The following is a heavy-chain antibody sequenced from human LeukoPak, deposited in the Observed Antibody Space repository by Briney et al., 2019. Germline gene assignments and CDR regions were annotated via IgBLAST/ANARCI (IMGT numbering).Heavy chain of an antibody. D-gene: IGHD2-8*02. CDR3: ARDPLYCTGGTCYSHHYSMDV. CDR2: IYYSGST. Sequence: SQTLSLTCTVSGGSISSGGYSWRWIRQHPGKGLEWIGYIYYSGSTYYNPSLKSRVTISLDTSKNQFSLKLTSVTAADTAVYYCARDPLYCTGGTCYSHHYSMDVWGQGTTVTVSS. CDR1: GGSISSGGYS. V-gene: IGHV4-31*03. J-gene: IGHJ6*02.